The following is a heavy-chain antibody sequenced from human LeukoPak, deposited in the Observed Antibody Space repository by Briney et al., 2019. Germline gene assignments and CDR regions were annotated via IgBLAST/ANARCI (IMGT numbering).Heavy chain of an antibody. Sequence: GGSLRLSRAASGFTFSSYAMNWVRQAPGKGLEWVSSISSSSSYIYYADSVKGRFTISRDNAKNSLYLQMNSLRAEDTAVYYCARDLSYSSGCFDYWGQGTLVTVSS. D-gene: IGHD6-19*01. CDR1: GFTFSSYA. CDR3: ARDLSYSSGCFDY. V-gene: IGHV3-21*01. J-gene: IGHJ4*02. CDR2: ISSSSSYI.